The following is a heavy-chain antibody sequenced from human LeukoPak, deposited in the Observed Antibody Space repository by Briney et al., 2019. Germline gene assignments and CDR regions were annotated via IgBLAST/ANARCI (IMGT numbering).Heavy chain of an antibody. CDR2: INHSGST. CDR1: GGSFSGYY. D-gene: IGHD3-22*01. V-gene: IGHV4-34*01. Sequence: PSETLSLTCAVYGGSFSGYYWSWIRQPPGKGLEWIGEINHSGSTNYNPSLKSRVTILVDTSKNQFSLKLSSVTAADTAVYYCARGQALYYYDSSGYYPPAAYYYYYYMDVWGKGTTVTVSS. J-gene: IGHJ6*03. CDR3: ARGQALYYYDSSGYYPPAAYYYYYYMDV.